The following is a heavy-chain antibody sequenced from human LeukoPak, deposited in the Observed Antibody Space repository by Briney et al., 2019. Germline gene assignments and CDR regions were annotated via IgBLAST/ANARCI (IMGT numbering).Heavy chain of an antibody. V-gene: IGHV5-51*01. J-gene: IGHJ4*02. CDR2: IYPGDSDT. D-gene: IGHD2-15*01. Sequence: GESLQISCKGSGYSFTSYWIGWVRQMPGKGLEWMGIIYPGDSDTRYSPSFQGQVTISADKSISTAYLQWSSLKASDTAMYYCARRYCSGGSCYSHFDYWGQGTLVTVSS. CDR1: GYSFTSYW. CDR3: ARRYCSGGSCYSHFDY.